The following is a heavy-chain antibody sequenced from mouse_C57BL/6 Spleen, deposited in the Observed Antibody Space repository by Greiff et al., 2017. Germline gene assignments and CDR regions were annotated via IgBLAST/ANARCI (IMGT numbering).Heavy chain of an antibody. V-gene: IGHV1-19*01. D-gene: IGHD1-1*01. J-gene: IGHJ4*01. CDR3: ARENWNYYGSSYDYAMDY. CDR1: GYTFTDYY. Sequence: EVQLQESGPVLVKPGASVKMSCKASGYTFTDYYMNWVKQSHGKSLEWIGVINPYNGGTSYNQKFKGKATLTVDKSSSTAYMELNSLTSEDSSVYYCARENWNYYGSSYDYAMDYWGQGTSVTVSS. CDR2: INPYNGGT.